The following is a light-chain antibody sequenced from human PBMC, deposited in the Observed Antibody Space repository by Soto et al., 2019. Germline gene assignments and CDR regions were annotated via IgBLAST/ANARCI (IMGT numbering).Light chain of an antibody. V-gene: IGKV3-20*01. Sequence: EIVLTQSPGTLSLSPGERATLSCRASQSVSSSYLAWYQQKPGQAPRLLIYGASSRATGIPDRFSGSGSGTDFTLTISRLEPEDFAVYYCQQYVYSLTFGQGTKLEIK. CDR2: GAS. J-gene: IGKJ2*01. CDR3: QQYVYSLT. CDR1: QSVSSSY.